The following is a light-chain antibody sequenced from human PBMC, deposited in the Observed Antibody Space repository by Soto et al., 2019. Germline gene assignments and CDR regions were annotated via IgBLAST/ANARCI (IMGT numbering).Light chain of an antibody. J-gene: IGLJ1*01. CDR3: GSWDSSLSAYV. Sequence: QSALTQPASVSGSPGQSITISCTGTRRDAVDYKFVSWYQQLPGTAPKLLIYDDDKRPSGIPDRFSGSKSGTSATLGITGFQTGDEADYYCGSWDSSLSAYVFGTGTKLTVL. CDR1: RRDAVDYKF. CDR2: DDD. V-gene: IGLV1-51*01.